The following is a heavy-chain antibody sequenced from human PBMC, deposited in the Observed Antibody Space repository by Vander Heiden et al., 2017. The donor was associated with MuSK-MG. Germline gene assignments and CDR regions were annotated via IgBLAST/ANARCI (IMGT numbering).Heavy chain of an antibody. CDR2: ISSSSSYI. CDR3: ARDYYDILTGYSAFDY. CDR1: GFTFGRYS. Sequence: EVQLVESGGGLVKPGGSLRLSCAASGFTFGRYSMNWVRQAPGKGLWWVSSISSSSSYIYYADSVKGRFTISRDNAKNSLYLQMNSLRAEDTAVYYCARDYYDILTGYSAFDYWGQGTLVTVSS. V-gene: IGHV3-21*01. J-gene: IGHJ4*02. D-gene: IGHD3-9*01.